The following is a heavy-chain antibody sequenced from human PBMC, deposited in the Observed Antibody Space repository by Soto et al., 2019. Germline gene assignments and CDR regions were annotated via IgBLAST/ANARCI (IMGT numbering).Heavy chain of an antibody. J-gene: IGHJ4*02. V-gene: IGHV3-33*01. D-gene: IGHD3-22*01. Sequence: QVQLVESGGGVAQPGRSLRLSCAASGFKFNDYGMHWVRQAPGKGLEWVALIWSDGSNKVYADSVKGRFTISRDNSRNTLFLQMNRLRVEDTAVYYCARTHGRGYYSLLDWGQGTPVTVSS. CDR2: IWSDGSNK. CDR3: ARTHGRGYYSLLD. CDR1: GFKFNDYG.